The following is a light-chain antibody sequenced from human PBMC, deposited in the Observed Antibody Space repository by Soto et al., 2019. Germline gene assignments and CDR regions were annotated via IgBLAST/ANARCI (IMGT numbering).Light chain of an antibody. V-gene: IGKV3-20*01. CDR1: QSVSSSY. CDR2: GAS. CDR3: QQYDSSPLT. Sequence: EIVLTQSPGTLSLSPGERATLSCRASQSVSSSYLAWYQQKPGQAPRLLIYGASSRATGIPDRFSGSGSGTDFTLTISRLEPEDFAVYYCQQYDSSPLTFGGGTKVHIK. J-gene: IGKJ4*01.